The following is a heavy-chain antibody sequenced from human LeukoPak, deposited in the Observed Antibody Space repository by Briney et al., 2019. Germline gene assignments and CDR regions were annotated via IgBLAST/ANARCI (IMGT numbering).Heavy chain of an antibody. D-gene: IGHD3-22*01. V-gene: IGHV3-30-3*01. CDR2: ISYDGSNK. CDR1: GFTFSSYA. CDR3: ARGAYYYDSSEAY. J-gene: IGHJ4*02. Sequence: GGSLRLSCAASGFTFSSYAMHWVRQAPGKGLEWVAVISYDGSNKYYADSVKGRFTISRDNSKNTLYLQMNSPRAEDTAVYYCARGAYYYDSSEAYWGQGTLVTVSS.